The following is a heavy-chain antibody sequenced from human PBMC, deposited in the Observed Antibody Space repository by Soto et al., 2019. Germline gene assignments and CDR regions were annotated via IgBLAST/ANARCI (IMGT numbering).Heavy chain of an antibody. D-gene: IGHD2-2*01. CDR2: ISYDGSNK. CDR3: AKPHGVVVPAAMLDY. V-gene: IGHV3-30*18. J-gene: IGHJ4*02. CDR1: GFTFSSYG. Sequence: PGGSLRLSCAASGFTFSSYGMHWVRQAPGKGLEWVAVISYDGSNKYYADSVKGRFTISRDNSKNTLYLQMNSLRAEDTAVYYCAKPHGVVVPAAMLDYWGQGTLVTVSS.